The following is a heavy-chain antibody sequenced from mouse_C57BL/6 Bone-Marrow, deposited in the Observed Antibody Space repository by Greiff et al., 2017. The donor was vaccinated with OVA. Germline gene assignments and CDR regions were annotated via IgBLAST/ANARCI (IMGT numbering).Heavy chain of an antibody. CDR1: GFSLTSYG. D-gene: IGHD2-3*01. Sequence: QVQLQQSGPGLVQPSQSLSITCTVSGFSLTSYGVHWVRQSPGKGLEWLGVIWSGGSTDYNAAFISRLSISKDNSKSQVFFKMNSLQADDTAIYYCARGGDGAYWGQGTLVTVSA. CDR2: IWSGGST. CDR3: ARGGDGAY. V-gene: IGHV2-2*01. J-gene: IGHJ3*01.